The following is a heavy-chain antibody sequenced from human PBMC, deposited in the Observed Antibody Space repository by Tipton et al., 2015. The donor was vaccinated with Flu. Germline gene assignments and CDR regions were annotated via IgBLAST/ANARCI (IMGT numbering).Heavy chain of an antibody. Sequence: TLSPTCTVSGDSIISTTYYWAWIRQPPGKGLEWIGSVYYTGNTYYNPSLQSRLTISIDASKSQFSLTVRSVTAADTAVYYCTQARYFYFDSWGQGKPVTVSS. J-gene: IGHJ4*02. CDR1: GDSIISTTYY. CDR2: VYYTGNT. V-gene: IGHV4-39*07. D-gene: IGHD3-10*01. CDR3: TQARYFYFDS.